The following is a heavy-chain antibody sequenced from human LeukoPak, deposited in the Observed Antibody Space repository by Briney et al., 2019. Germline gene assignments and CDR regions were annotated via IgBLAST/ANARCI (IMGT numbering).Heavy chain of an antibody. CDR1: GFSFRSYA. Sequence: GGSLRLSCVASGFSFRSYAMHWVRQAPGKGLEWVAAIRSDGSDKYFADSVKGRFTISRDKSKSTMYLQMDTLRAEDTAVYYCARDSCSSKTCLDYWGQGTLVTVSS. D-gene: IGHD2-2*01. J-gene: IGHJ4*02. V-gene: IGHV3-33*01. CDR2: IRSDGSDK. CDR3: ARDSCSSKTCLDY.